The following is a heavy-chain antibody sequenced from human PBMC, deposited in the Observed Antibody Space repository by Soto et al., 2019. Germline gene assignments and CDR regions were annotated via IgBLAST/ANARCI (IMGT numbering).Heavy chain of an antibody. CDR2: ISGSGGST. D-gene: IGHD2-15*01. Sequence: GGSLRLSCAASGFTFSSYAMSWVRQAPGKGLEWVSAISGSGGSTYYADSVKGRFTISRDNSKNTLYLQMNSPRAEDTAVYYCAKDPRGPPSGGSRDDAFDIWGQGTMVTVSS. CDR3: AKDPRGPPSGGSRDDAFDI. J-gene: IGHJ3*02. CDR1: GFTFSSYA. V-gene: IGHV3-23*01.